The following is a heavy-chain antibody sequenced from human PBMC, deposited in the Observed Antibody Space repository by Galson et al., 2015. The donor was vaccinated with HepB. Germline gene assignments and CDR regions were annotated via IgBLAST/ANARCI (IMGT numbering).Heavy chain of an antibody. D-gene: IGHD2-15*01. CDR1: RYNFTAYY. CDR3: ARGGAVGGPKFNWFDP. J-gene: IGHJ5*02. CDR2: INPYSGGT. Sequence: SVKVSCKASRYNFTAYYIHWVRQAPGHGLEWMGRINPYSGGTNYAQKFQGRVTMTRDTSISTVSMELSRLRSDDTAVYYCARGGAVGGPKFNWFDPWGQGTLVTVSS. V-gene: IGHV1-2*06.